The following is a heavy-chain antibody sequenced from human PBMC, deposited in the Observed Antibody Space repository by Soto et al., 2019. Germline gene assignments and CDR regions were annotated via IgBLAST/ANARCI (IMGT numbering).Heavy chain of an antibody. CDR2: IWYDGSNK. V-gene: IGHV3-33*01. CDR1: GFTFSSYG. D-gene: IGHD6-13*01. J-gene: IGHJ4*02. Sequence: QVQLVESGGGVVQPGRSLRLSCAASGFTFSSYGMHWVRQAPGKGLEWVAVIWYDGSNKYYADSVKGRVTISRDNSKNTLYLQMNSLRAEDTAVYYCARDYGSSWYYFDYWGQGTLVTVSS. CDR3: ARDYGSSWYYFDY.